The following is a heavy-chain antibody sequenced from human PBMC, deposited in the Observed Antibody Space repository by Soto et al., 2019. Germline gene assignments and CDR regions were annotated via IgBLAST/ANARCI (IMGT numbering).Heavy chain of an antibody. CDR2: ISSSGSTI. CDR3: AREYCSGGSCYSYYFDY. CDR1: GFTFSSYE. D-gene: IGHD2-15*01. V-gene: IGHV3-48*03. Sequence: GGSLRLSCAASGFTFSSYEMNWVRQAPGKGLEWVSYISSSGSTIYYADSVKGRFTISRDNAKNSLYLQINSLRAEDTAVYYCAREYCSGGSCYSYYFDYWGQGTLVTVSS. J-gene: IGHJ4*02.